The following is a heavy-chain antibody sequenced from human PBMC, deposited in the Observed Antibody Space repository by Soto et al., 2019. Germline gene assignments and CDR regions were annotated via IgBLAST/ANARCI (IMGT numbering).Heavy chain of an antibody. CDR3: AREKAQDYDILTGFFLANPFDY. Sequence: PGGSLRLSCAASGFTFSSYSMNWVRQAPGKGLEWVSSISSSSSYIYYADSVKGRFTISRDNAKNSLYLQMNSLRAEDTAVYYYAREKAQDYDILTGFFLANPFDYWGQGTLVTVSS. CDR1: GFTFSSYS. D-gene: IGHD3-9*01. CDR2: ISSSSSYI. V-gene: IGHV3-21*01. J-gene: IGHJ4*02.